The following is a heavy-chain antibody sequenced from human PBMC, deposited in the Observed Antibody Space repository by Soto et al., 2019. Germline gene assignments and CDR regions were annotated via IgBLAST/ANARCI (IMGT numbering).Heavy chain of an antibody. Sequence: PSETLSLTCTVSGGSISSGDYYWSWIRQPPGKGLEWIGYIYYSGSTYYNPSLKSRVTISVDTSKNQFSLKLSSVTAADTAVYYCARDLEGYYDSSGYYYTEVYYGMDVWGQGTTVT. CDR2: IYYSGST. V-gene: IGHV4-30-4*01. CDR3: ARDLEGYYDSSGYYYTEVYYGMDV. CDR1: GGSISSGDYY. D-gene: IGHD3-22*01. J-gene: IGHJ6*02.